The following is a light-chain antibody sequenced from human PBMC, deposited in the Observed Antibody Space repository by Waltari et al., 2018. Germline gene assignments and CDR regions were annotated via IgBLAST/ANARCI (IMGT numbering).Light chain of an antibody. CDR3: QQLHSYPVT. Sequence: AVQLTQSPSSLSASVGDRVTITCRASQAISSALAWYQQKPGKAPNLLIYDASNLESGVPSRFGGSGSGTHFTLTISSLQPADFATYYCQQLHSYPVTFGGGTKVEIK. CDR1: QAISSA. V-gene: IGKV1-13*02. J-gene: IGKJ4*01. CDR2: DAS.